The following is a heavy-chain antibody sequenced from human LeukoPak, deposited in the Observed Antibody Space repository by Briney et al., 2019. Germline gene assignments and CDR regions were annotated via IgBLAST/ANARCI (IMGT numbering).Heavy chain of an antibody. J-gene: IGHJ4*02. D-gene: IGHD3-16*01. CDR3: AKDGAHLALDYFDY. CDR2: MNPNSGNT. CDR1: GYTFTSYD. V-gene: IGHV1-8*01. Sequence: GASVKVSCKASGYTFTSYDINWVRQATGQGLEWMGWMNPNSGNTGYAQKFQGRVTMTRNTSISTAYMELSSLRAEDTAVYYCAKDGAHLALDYFDYWGQGTLVTVSS.